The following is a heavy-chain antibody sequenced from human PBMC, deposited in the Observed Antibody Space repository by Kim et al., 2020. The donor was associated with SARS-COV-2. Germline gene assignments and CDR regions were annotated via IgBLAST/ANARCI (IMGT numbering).Heavy chain of an antibody. CDR2: INHSGST. J-gene: IGHJ1*01. Sequence: SETLSLTCAVYGGSISGYYWSWIRQPPGKGLEWIGEINHSGSTNYNPSLKSRVTISVDTSKNQFSLRLRSVTAADTAVYYCARGSYCRGGSCYSGRLRPRYIQHWGQGTLVTVSS. CDR1: GGSISGYY. V-gene: IGHV4-34*01. CDR3: ARGSYCRGGSCYSGRLRPRYIQH. D-gene: IGHD2-15*01.